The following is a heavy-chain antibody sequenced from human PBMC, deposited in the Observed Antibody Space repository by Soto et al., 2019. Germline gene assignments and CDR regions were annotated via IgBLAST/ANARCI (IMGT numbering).Heavy chain of an antibody. D-gene: IGHD4-17*01. V-gene: IGHV4-59*11. CDR2: IHYSGNS. Sequence: SATRSHPCPVSGCSFARPCVILLRQPPGKGLEWIGYIHYSGNSFYNPSLKSRVTMSVDTSKNQFSLRLTSVTAADTAVYFCARGAGDYATPFAYRGPGTLVTVSS. CDR1: GCSFARPC. J-gene: IGHJ4*02. CDR3: ARGAGDYATPFAY.